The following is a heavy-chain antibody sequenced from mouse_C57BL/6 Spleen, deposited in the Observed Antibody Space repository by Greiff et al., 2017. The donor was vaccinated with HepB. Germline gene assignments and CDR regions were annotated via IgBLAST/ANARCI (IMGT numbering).Heavy chain of an antibody. J-gene: IGHJ3*01. V-gene: IGHV1-72*01. CDR2: IDPNSGGT. CDR1: GYTFTSYW. Sequence: QVQLQQPGAELVKPGASVKLSCKASGYTFTSYWMHWVKQRPGRGLEWIGRIDPNSGGTKYNEKFKSKATLTVDKPSSTAYVQLSSLTSEDSAVYYCARNYGSSHWFAYWGQGTLVTVSA. D-gene: IGHD1-1*01. CDR3: ARNYGSSHWFAY.